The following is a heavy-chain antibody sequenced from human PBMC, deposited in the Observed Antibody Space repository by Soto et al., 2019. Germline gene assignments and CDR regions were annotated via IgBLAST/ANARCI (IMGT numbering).Heavy chain of an antibody. CDR3: AKDPTDERLVITPLQP. J-gene: IGHJ4*01. Sequence: EVQLLESGGGSVQPGGSLRLSCVASGFTFSTYAMSWVRQAPGKGLEWVSSISGSGVRTYDADFVKGRFTVSRDNSRNTLYLQMNNLRAEDTAVYYCAKDPTDERLVITPLQPWGQGTLVTVSS. D-gene: IGHD3-9*01. CDR1: GFTFSTYA. V-gene: IGHV3-23*01. CDR2: ISGSGVRT.